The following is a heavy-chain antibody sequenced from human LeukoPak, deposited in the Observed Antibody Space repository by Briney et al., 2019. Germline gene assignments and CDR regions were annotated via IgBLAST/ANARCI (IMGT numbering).Heavy chain of an antibody. J-gene: IGHJ3*02. CDR3: ARGASSSSYAFDI. V-gene: IGHV3-23*01. CDR1: GFTFSTYA. D-gene: IGHD6-13*01. CDR2: IRAGDDKT. Sequence: PGGSLRLSCAASGFTFSTYAMSWVRQAPGKGLEWVSSIRAGDDKTFYSDSVEGRFTISRDNSKNTLYLQMSSLRAEDTAVYYCARGASSSSYAFDIWGQGTMVTVSS.